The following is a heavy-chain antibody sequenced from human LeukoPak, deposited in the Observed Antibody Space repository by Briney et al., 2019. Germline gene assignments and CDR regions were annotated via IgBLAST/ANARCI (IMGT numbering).Heavy chain of an antibody. CDR3: ARDGTGSGSYDY. CDR2: IWYDGSKQ. J-gene: IGHJ4*02. V-gene: IGHV3-33*01. Sequence: GGSLRLSCAASGFTFSSYGIHWVRQVAGKGLEWVAIIWYDGSKQYYADSVKGRFTISRDNSKNTVYVQMNSLRAEDTAVYYCARDGTGSGSYDYWGQGTLVTVSS. CDR1: GFTFSSYG. D-gene: IGHD1-26*01.